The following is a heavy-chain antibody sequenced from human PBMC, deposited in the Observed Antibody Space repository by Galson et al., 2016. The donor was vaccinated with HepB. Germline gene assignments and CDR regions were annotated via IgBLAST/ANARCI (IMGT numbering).Heavy chain of an antibody. CDR1: GFSFSNYA. D-gene: IGHD3-10*01. Sequence: SLRLSCAASGFSFSNYAMSWVRQAPGKGLECVSSIRGSGGSTDYADSVKGRFPISRDNAKNTVYLEMNSLRNEDTALYYCAKDVVRGGFPYVMDVWGQGTTVVVSS. CDR2: IRGSGGST. V-gene: IGHV3-23*01. CDR3: AKDVVRGGFPYVMDV. J-gene: IGHJ6*02.